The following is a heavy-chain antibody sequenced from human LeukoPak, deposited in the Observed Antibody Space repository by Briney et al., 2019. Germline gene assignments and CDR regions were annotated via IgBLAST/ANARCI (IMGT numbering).Heavy chain of an antibody. CDR3: ARSRYCSGGSCYYPDY. D-gene: IGHD2-15*01. J-gene: IGHJ4*02. CDR2: INPSGGST. Sequence: ASVKVSCKASGYTFTSYYMHWVRQAPGQGLEWMGIINPSGGSTSYAQKFQGRVTMTRDTSTSTVYMELSSLRSEDTAVYYCARSRYCSGGSCYYPDYSGQGTLVTVSS. V-gene: IGHV1-46*01. CDR1: GYTFTSYY.